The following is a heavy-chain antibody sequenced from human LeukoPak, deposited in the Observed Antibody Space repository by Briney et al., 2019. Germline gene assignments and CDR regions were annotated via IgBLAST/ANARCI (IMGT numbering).Heavy chain of an antibody. V-gene: IGHV3-23*01. J-gene: IGHJ4*02. CDR2: ISGSGGST. CDR1: GFTFSSYA. Sequence: GGSLRLSCAASGFTFSSYAMSWVRQAPGKGLEWVSAISGSGGSTYYADSVKGRFTISRDNSKNTLYLQMNSLRAEDTAVYYCAKGPSSSWYYTKAYYFDYWGQGTLVTVSS. D-gene: IGHD6-13*01. CDR3: AKGPSSSWYYTKAYYFDY.